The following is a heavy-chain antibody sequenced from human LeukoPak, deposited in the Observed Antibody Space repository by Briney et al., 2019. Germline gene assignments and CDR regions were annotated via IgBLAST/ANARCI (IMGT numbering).Heavy chain of an antibody. D-gene: IGHD1-26*01. CDR2: TSGSGGNP. CDR3: ARDLHPRYYLPDY. CDR1: GFAFSSYA. Sequence: GGSLRLSCAASGFAFSSYAMSWVRQAPGKGLEWVSVTSGSGGNPYYADSVQGRFTISRDNSKNTVYLQMNSLRAEDTAVYYCARDLHPRYYLPDYWGQGTLVTVSS. J-gene: IGHJ4*02. V-gene: IGHV3-23*01.